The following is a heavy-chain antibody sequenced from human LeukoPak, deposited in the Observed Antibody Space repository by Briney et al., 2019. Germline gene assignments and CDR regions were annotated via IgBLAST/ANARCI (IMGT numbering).Heavy chain of an antibody. D-gene: IGHD4-17*01. V-gene: IGHV3-30*04. CDR2: ISYDGSNK. J-gene: IGHJ4*02. Sequence: GGSLRLSCAASGLTFSSYAMHWVRQAPGKGLEWVAVISYDGSNKYYADSVKGRFTISRDNSKNTLYLQMNSLRAEDTAVYYCAREKSGDSPNFDYWGQGTLVTVSS. CDR1: GLTFSSYA. CDR3: AREKSGDSPNFDY.